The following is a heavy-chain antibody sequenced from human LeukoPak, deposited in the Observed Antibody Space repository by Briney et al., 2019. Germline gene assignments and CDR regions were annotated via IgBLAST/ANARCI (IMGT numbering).Heavy chain of an antibody. CDR2: ISYDGSNK. J-gene: IGHJ3*01. D-gene: IGHD3-10*01. CDR1: GFTFSSYG. V-gene: IGHV3-30*18. CDR3: AKDEFPD. Sequence: GGSLRLSCAASGFTFSSYGMHWVRQAPGKGLAWVAVISYDGSNKYYADSVKGRFTISRDNSKNTLYLQMNSLRAEDTAVYYCAKDEFPDWGQGTMVTVSS.